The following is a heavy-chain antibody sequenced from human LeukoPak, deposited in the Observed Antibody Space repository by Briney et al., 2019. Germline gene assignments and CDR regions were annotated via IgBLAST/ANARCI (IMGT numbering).Heavy chain of an antibody. D-gene: IGHD3-16*01. CDR1: GFTFSSYA. J-gene: IGHJ4*02. Sequence: PGGSLRLSCAASGFTFSSYAMTWVRQAPGKGLEWVSVISGSGGRTYYADSVQGRFTISRDNSKNTLYLQMNSLRAEDTAVYYCARDPGWGALDHWSQGTLVTVS. CDR2: ISGSGGRT. CDR3: ARDPGWGALDH. V-gene: IGHV3-23*01.